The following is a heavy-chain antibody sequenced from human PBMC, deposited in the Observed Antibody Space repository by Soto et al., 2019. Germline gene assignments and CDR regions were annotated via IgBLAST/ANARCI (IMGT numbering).Heavy chain of an antibody. J-gene: IGHJ4*02. CDR2: ISGIGHST. CDR1: GFIFSSYA. V-gene: IGHV3-23*01. Sequence: EVQLLESGGGLIQPGGSLRLSCAASGFIFSSYAMSWVRQAPWKGLEWVSSISGIGHSTYYADSVKGRFTISRDNSKNTLYLQMNSLRAEDTAVYYCAKRIMATIGHFDSWGQGTLVTVSS. D-gene: IGHD5-12*01. CDR3: AKRIMATIGHFDS.